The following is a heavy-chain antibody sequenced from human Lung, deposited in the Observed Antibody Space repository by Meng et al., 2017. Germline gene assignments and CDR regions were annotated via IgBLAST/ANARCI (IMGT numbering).Heavy chain of an antibody. CDR1: GFTLTAFS. V-gene: IGHV3-23*01. CDR3: AKEAAMAS. Sequence: LQLFDLWAGLVQPGGSLRLACAASGFTLTAFSMTRLRQAPGKGLEWVSTISSTGHSTFYPDSVKGRFIVSRDNSKNTQYLQKNSLRAEDTAIYYCAKEAAMASWGQGTLVTVSS. CDR2: ISSTGHST. D-gene: IGHD5-18*01. J-gene: IGHJ5*02.